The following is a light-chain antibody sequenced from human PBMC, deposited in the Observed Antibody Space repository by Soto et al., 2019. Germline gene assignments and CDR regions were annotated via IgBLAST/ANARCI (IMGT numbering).Light chain of an antibody. Sequence: QSVLTQPPSASGTPGQRVTISCSGSSSNIGSHVVYWYQQLAGTAPKLLMYNNNQRPSGVPDRFSGSKSGTSASLAISGLQSEDEADYYRAVWDDSLDGWVFGGGTKVTVL. CDR2: NNN. CDR1: SSNIGSHV. CDR3: AVWDDSLDGWV. J-gene: IGLJ3*02. V-gene: IGLV1-44*01.